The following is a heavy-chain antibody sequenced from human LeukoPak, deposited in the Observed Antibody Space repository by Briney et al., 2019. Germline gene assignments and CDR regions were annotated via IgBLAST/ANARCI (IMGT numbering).Heavy chain of an antibody. CDR1: GFTFTSSA. D-gene: IGHD5-18*01. CDR3: AAGEDTAMVPFDY. CDR2: IVVGSGNT. Sequence: SVKFSCKASGFTFTSSAVQWVRQARGQRLEWIGWIVVGSGNTNYAQKLQERVTITRDMSTNTAYMELSSLRSEDTAVYYCAAGEDTAMVPFDYWGQGTLVTVSS. J-gene: IGHJ4*02. V-gene: IGHV1-58*01.